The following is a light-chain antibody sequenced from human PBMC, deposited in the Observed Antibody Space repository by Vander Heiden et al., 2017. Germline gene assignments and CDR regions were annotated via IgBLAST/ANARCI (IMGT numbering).Light chain of an antibody. V-gene: IGLV3-1*01. CDR2: QDS. CDR3: QAWDSSTAV. Sequence: SYELTHPLPVSVSPGQTASITSPGDKLGDKYACWYQQKPGQSPVLVIYQDSKRPSGIPERFSGSNSGNTATLTISGTQAMDEADYYCQAWDSSTAVFGGGTKLTVL. CDR1: KLGDKY. J-gene: IGLJ3*02.